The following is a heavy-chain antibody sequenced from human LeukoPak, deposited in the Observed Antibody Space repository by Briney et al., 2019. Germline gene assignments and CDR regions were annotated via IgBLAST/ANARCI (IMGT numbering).Heavy chain of an antibody. V-gene: IGHV4-59*01. J-gene: IGHJ4*02. CDR2: IYYSGST. CDR3: ARGRGESYFEPFDY. CDR1: GGSISSYY. Sequence: SETLSLTCTVSGGSISSYYWSWIRQPPGKGLEWIGYIYYSGSTNYNPSLKSRVTISVDTSKNQFSLKLSSVTAADTAVYYCARGRGESYFEPFDYWGQGTLVTVSS. D-gene: IGHD1-26*01.